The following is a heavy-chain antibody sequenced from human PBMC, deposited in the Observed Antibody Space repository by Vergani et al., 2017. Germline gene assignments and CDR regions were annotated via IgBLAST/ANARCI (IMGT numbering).Heavy chain of an antibody. D-gene: IGHD6-25*01. CDR3: ARDMGYSSGWYYYYYYLDV. V-gene: IGHV1-2*02. Sequence: QVQLVQSGAEVKKPGASLKVSCKASGYIFTGYYMHWVRQAPGQGLEWMGWINPNTGGTNSAQKFQGRVTLTRDTSISTAYMGLSRLRSDDTAVYYCARDMGYSSGWYYYYYYLDVWGKGTTVTVSS. CDR1: GYIFTGYY. CDR2: INPNTGGT. J-gene: IGHJ6*03.